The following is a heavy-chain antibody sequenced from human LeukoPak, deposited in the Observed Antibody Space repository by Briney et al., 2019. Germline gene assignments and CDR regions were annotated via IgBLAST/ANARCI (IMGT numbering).Heavy chain of an antibody. CDR2: KRYDGSNK. Sequence: GGSLRLSCAASGFTFSSYGMHWVRQAPGKGLEWVAFKRYDGSNKYYADSVEGRFTISRDNSKNTLYLQMNSLRAEDTAVYYCAKIPGDAFDIWGQGTMVTVSS. V-gene: IGHV3-30*02. CDR3: AKIPGDAFDI. CDR1: GFTFSSYG. J-gene: IGHJ3*02. D-gene: IGHD2-2*02.